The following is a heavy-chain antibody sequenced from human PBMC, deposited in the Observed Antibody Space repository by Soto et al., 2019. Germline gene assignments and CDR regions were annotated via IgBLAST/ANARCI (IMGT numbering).Heavy chain of an antibody. CDR1: GYTFTGYY. V-gene: IGHV1-2*02. CDR2: IDPNSGGT. CDR3: ARPYRSTWYFGMDV. Sequence: ASVKVSCKASGYTFTGYYMHWVRQAPGQGLEWMGWIDPNSGGTIYAQNFQGRVTMTRDTSISTACMEVSRLRSDDTAVYYCARPYRSTWYFGMDVWGQGTTVTVSS. D-gene: IGHD6-13*01. J-gene: IGHJ6*02.